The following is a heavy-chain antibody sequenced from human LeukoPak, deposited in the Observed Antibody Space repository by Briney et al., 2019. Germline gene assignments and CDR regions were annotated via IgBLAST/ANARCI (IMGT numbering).Heavy chain of an antibody. J-gene: IGHJ5*02. D-gene: IGHD3-9*01. CDR1: GFTFSSYA. Sequence: PGGSLRLSCAASGFTFSSYAMSWVRQAPGKGLEWVSAISGSGGSTYYADSVKGRFTIYRDNSKNTLYLQMNSLRAEDTAVYYCAKDAVAPQYYDILTGYYRFNWFDPWGQGTLVTVSS. CDR3: AKDAVAPQYYDILTGYYRFNWFDP. CDR2: ISGSGGST. V-gene: IGHV3-23*01.